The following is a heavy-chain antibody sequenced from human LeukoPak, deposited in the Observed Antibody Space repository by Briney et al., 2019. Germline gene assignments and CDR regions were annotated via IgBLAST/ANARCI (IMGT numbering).Heavy chain of an antibody. J-gene: IGHJ6*02. Sequence: SGGSLRHSCAASGFTFSSCAMSWVRQAPGKGLEWVSAISGSGGSTYYADSVKGRFTISKDNSKNTVYLQMSSLRVDDTAVYYCAKAASSSWPSYYYGMDVWGQGTTVTVSS. V-gene: IGHV3-23*01. CDR1: GFTFSSCA. CDR2: ISGSGGST. D-gene: IGHD6-13*01. CDR3: AKAASSSWPSYYYGMDV.